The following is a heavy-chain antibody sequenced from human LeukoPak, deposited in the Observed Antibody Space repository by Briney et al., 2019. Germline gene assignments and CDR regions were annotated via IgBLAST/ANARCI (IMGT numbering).Heavy chain of an antibody. CDR1: GFTFRSYA. D-gene: IGHD3-22*01. J-gene: IGHJ4*02. Sequence: HTGGSLRLSCAASGFTFRSYAMSWVRQAPGKGLEWVSTISASGGSTGYADSVKGRFTISRDNSKNTLYLQMNSLRAEDTAVYYCTKDDGYYDSSGSFLFDSWGQGTLVPVSS. V-gene: IGHV3-23*01. CDR2: ISASGGST. CDR3: TKDDGYYDSSGSFLFDS.